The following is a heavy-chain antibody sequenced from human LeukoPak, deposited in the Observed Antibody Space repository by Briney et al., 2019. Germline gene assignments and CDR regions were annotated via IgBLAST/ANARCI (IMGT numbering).Heavy chain of an antibody. Sequence: GRSLRLACAASGFSFSTYDMHWVRQAPGKGLEWVGRIRNKAKSYTTEYAASVKGRFTISRDDSKNSLYLQMNSLKTEDTAVYYCARVVAAVGSDYFDCWGQGTQVTVSS. V-gene: IGHV3-72*01. D-gene: IGHD6-13*01. J-gene: IGHJ4*02. CDR2: IRNKAKSYTT. CDR3: ARVVAAVGSDYFDC. CDR1: GFSFSTYD.